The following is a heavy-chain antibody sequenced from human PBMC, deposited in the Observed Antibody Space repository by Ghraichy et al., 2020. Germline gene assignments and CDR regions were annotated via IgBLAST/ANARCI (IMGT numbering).Heavy chain of an antibody. J-gene: IGHJ4*02. CDR2: IYSGGDT. D-gene: IGHD6-13*01. CDR1: GVTVGNNY. CDR3: ARDPPAAGTGTFG. Sequence: GESLNISCAASGVTVGNNYMNWVRQAPGKGLEWVSLIYSGGDTRYADSVKGRFIISRDNSKNTLYLQIHRLRVEDTAVYYCARDPPAAGTGTFGWGQGTLVTVSS. V-gene: IGHV3-66*01.